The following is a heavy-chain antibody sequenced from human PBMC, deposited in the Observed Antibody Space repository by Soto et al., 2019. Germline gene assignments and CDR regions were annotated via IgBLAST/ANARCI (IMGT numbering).Heavy chain of an antibody. J-gene: IGHJ4*02. D-gene: IGHD3-3*01. CDR2: INAGNGNT. CDR3: AREMGYDFWSGYYYYFDY. Sequence: ASVKVSCKASGYTFTSYAMHWVRQAPGQRLEWMGWINAGNGNTKYSQKFQGRVTITRDTSASTAYMELSSLRSEDTAVYYCAREMGYDFWSGYYYYFDYWGQGTLVTVSS. CDR1: GYTFTSYA. V-gene: IGHV1-3*01.